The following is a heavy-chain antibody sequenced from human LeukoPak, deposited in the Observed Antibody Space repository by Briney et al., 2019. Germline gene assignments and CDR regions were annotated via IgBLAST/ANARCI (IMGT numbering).Heavy chain of an antibody. D-gene: IGHD5-18*01. V-gene: IGHV4-34*01. Sequence: PSETLSLTCAVYGGSFSGYYWSWIRQPPGKGLEWIGEINRSGSTNYNPSLKSRVTISVDTSKNQFSLKLSSVTAADTAVYYCARGRGYSYGLFDPWGQGTLVTVSS. CDR2: INRSGST. J-gene: IGHJ5*02. CDR3: ARGRGYSYGLFDP. CDR1: GGSFSGYY.